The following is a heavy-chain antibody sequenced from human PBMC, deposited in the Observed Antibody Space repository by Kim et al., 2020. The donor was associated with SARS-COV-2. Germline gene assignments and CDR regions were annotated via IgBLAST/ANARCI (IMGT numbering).Heavy chain of an antibody. Sequence: SETLSLTCTVSGGSISSSSYYWGWIRQPPGKGLEWIGSIYYSGSTYYNPSLKSRVTISVDTSKNQFSLKLSSVTAADTAVYYCRILQHYYYGMDVWGQGTTVTVSS. J-gene: IGHJ6*02. D-gene: IGHD2-15*01. CDR3: RILQHYYYGMDV. CDR1: GGSISSSSYY. V-gene: IGHV4-39*01. CDR2: IYYSGST.